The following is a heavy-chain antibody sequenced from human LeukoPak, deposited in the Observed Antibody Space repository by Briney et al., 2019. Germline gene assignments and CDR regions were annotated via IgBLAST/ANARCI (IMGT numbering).Heavy chain of an antibody. V-gene: IGHV1-69*05. CDR2: IIPIFGTA. D-gene: IGHD6-19*01. CDR3: ARDYENSSGWYLSGYFDY. J-gene: IGHJ4*02. Sequence: SVKVSCKASGGTFSSYGVIWVRQAPGQGLEWMGRIIPIFGTANYAQKFQGRVTIITDESTSTAYMELSSLRSEDTAVYYCARDYENSSGWYLSGYFDYWGQGTLVTVSS. CDR1: GGTFSSYG.